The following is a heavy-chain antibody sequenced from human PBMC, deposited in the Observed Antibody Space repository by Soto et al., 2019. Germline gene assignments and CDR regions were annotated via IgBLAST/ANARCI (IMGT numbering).Heavy chain of an antibody. J-gene: IGHJ6*02. D-gene: IGHD1-26*01. CDR3: AKTKGGGSYSSHYYGMDV. V-gene: IGHV3-30*18. Sequence: GGSLRLSCAASGFTFSSYGMHWVRQAPGKGLEWVAVISYDGSNKYYADSVKGRFTISRDNSKNTLYLQMNSLRAEDTAVYYCAKTKGGGSYSSHYYGMDVWGQGTTVTVS. CDR1: GFTFSSYG. CDR2: ISYDGSNK.